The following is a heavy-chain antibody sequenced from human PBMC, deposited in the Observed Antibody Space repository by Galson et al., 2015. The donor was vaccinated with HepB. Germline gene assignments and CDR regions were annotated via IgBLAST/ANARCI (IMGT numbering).Heavy chain of an antibody. V-gene: IGHV3-23*01. CDR3: AKEPSQLLFGTGAFDI. CDR2: ISGSGGST. D-gene: IGHD2-2*01. Sequence: SLRLSCAASGFTFSSYAMSWVRQAPGKGLEWVSAISGSGGSTYYADSVKGRFTISRDNSKNTLYLQMNSLRAEDTAVYYCAKEPSQLLFGTGAFDIWGQGTMVTVSS. J-gene: IGHJ3*02. CDR1: GFTFSSYA.